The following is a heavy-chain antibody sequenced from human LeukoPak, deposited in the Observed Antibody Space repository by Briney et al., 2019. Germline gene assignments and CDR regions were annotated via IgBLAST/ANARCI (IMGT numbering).Heavy chain of an antibody. J-gene: IGHJ4*02. D-gene: IGHD3-10*01. CDR1: GFTFSSYA. CDR2: ISGSGGST. CDR3: ARFPRLQYYFDY. Sequence: GGSLRLSCAASGFTFSSYAMSWVRQAPGKGLEWVSAISGSGGSTYYADSVKGRFPISRDNSKNTLYLQMNSLRAEDTAVYYCARFPRLQYYFDYWGQGTLVTVSS. V-gene: IGHV3-23*01.